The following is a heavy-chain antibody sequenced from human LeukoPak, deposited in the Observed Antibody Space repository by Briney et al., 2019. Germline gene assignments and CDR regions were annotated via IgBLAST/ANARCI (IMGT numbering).Heavy chain of an antibody. CDR3: ARNSYGGYIFDY. V-gene: IGHV3-33*01. J-gene: IGHJ4*02. D-gene: IGHD5-12*01. CDR2: IWYAGSEE. Sequence: GRSLRLSCAASGFAFSAYAMHSVRQAPGKGLEWVAIIWYAGSEENYADSVKGRFTISRDNSKNTLYLQMNSLSAEDTAVYYCARNSYGGYIFDYWGQGTLVTVSS. CDR1: GFAFSAYA.